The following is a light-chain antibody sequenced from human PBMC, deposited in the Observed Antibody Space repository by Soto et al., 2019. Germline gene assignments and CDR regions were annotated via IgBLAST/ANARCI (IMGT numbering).Light chain of an antibody. CDR3: SSYAGSNNYV. V-gene: IGLV2-8*01. CDR1: SSDIGGYNY. CDR2: EVS. Sequence: QSALTRPPSASGSHGQSVTISCTGTSSDIGGYNYVSWYQQHPGKAPKLMIYEVSKRPSGVPDRFSGSKSGNTASLTVSGLQAEDEADYYCSSYAGSNNYVFGSGTKLTVL. J-gene: IGLJ1*01.